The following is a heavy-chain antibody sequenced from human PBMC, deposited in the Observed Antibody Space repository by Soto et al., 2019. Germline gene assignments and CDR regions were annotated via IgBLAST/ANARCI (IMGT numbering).Heavy chain of an antibody. CDR3: ARHGLHYGDYDYYYGMDV. CDR1: GYSVTSYW. J-gene: IGHJ6*02. V-gene: IGHV5-51*01. Sequence: ESLTISCKGSGYSVTSYWIGWVRQMPGKGLEWMGIIYPGDSDTRYSPSFQGQVTISADKSISTAYLQWSSLKASDTAMYYCARHGLHYGDYDYYYGMDVWGQGTTVTVSS. CDR2: IYPGDSDT. D-gene: IGHD4-17*01.